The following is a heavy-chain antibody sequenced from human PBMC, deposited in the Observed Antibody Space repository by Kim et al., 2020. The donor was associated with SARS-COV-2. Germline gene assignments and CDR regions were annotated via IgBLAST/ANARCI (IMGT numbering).Heavy chain of an antibody. CDR1: GGSFSAYY. CDR2: INHSGST. J-gene: IGHJ6*01. Sequence: SETLSLTCAVYGGSFSAYYWSWIRQPPGKGLEWIGEINHSGSTNYNPSLKSRVTISVDTSKNQFSLKLSSVTAADTAVYYCARAQAGLRLPYYYYYYGM. CDR3: ARAQAGLRLPYYYYYYGM. D-gene: IGHD3-22*01. V-gene: IGHV4-34*01.